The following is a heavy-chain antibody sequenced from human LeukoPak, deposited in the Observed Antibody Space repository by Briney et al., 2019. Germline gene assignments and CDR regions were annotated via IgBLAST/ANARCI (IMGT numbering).Heavy chain of an antibody. Sequence: GGSLRLSCAASGFTFTTYAMHWVRQAPGKGLEWVAVTSSDEKNKYYADSVKGRFTISRDNSKNTLYLQMNSLRAEDTAVYYCARDTQGSGWYSFPYWGQGALVTVSS. J-gene: IGHJ4*02. V-gene: IGHV3-30*04. CDR2: TSSDEKNK. CDR1: GFTFTTYA. D-gene: IGHD6-13*01. CDR3: ARDTQGSGWYSFPY.